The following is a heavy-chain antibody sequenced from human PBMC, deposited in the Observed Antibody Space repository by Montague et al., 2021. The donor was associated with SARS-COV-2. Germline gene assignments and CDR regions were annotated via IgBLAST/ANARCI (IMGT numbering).Heavy chain of an antibody. V-gene: IGHV4-59*01. CDR2: MSYCEST. Sequence: SETLSLTCTVSGXSISSYYWSWIRQPPGKGLEWIGYMSYCESTNYNPSLKSRVTISVDTSKNQLSLKVNSVTAADTAVYYCARRDGYCSSTRCPHWFDPWGQGTLVTVSS. D-gene: IGHD2-2*01. CDR3: ARRDGYCSSTRCPHWFDP. J-gene: IGHJ5*02. CDR1: GXSISSYY.